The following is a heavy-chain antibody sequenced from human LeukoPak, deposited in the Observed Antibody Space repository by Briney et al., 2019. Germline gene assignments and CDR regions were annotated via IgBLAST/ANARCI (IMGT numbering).Heavy chain of an antibody. V-gene: IGHV4-4*02. CDR2: IYHSGST. J-gene: IGHJ6*04. CDR3: ARFPPYLQQLVPEYYYYGMDV. Sequence: SETLSLTCAVSGGSISSSNWWSWVRQPPGKGLEWIGEIYHSGSTNYNPSLKSRVTISVDKSKNQFSLKLSSVTAADTAVYYCARFPPYLQQLVPEYYYYGMDVWGKGTTVTVSS. CDR1: GGSISSSNW. D-gene: IGHD6-13*01.